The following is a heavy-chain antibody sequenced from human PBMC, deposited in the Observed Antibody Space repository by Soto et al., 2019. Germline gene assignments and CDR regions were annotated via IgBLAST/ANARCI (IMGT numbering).Heavy chain of an antibody. V-gene: IGHV1-69*02. Sequence: QVQLVQSGAEVKKPGSSVKVSCKASGRTFSSYTISWVRQAPGQGLEWMGRIIPILGIANYAPKFQGRVTVTADKSKRRAYIELSSLRSEGTAVYYCAGFLRGDLLWRAFGIWGHGTTVTVSS. J-gene: IGHJ3*02. D-gene: IGHD3-10*01. CDR1: GRTFSSYT. CDR2: IIPILGIA. CDR3: AGFLRGDLLWRAFGI.